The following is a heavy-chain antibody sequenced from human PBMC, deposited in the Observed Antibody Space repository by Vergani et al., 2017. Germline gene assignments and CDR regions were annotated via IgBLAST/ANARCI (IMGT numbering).Heavy chain of an antibody. CDR1: GGSISSSSYY. J-gene: IGHJ2*01. V-gene: IGHV4-61*05. CDR3: ARDKTVGSYGVGYFDL. CDR2: IYYSGST. D-gene: IGHD1-26*01. Sequence: QLQLQESGPGLVKPSETLSLTCTVSGGSISSSSYYWSWIRQPPGKGLEWIGYIYYSGSTNYNPSLKSRVTMSVDTSKNQFSLKLSSVTAADTAVYYCARDKTVGSYGVGYFDLWGRGTLVTVSS.